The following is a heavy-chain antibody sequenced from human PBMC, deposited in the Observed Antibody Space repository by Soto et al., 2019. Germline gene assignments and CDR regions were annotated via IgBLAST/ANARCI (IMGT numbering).Heavy chain of an antibody. V-gene: IGHV3-33*01. CDR2: IWSDGSER. CDR3: ARDRRYFESSALDY. Sequence: QVQLVESGGGVVQPGTSLRLSCAASGFRFSTYGMHWVRQAPGKGLEWVALIWSDGSERYYEDSVKGRFTISKDNSKNTLYLQMNSLRAEDTAMYYCARDRRYFESSALDYWGQGTLVSVSS. D-gene: IGHD3-22*01. CDR1: GFRFSTYG. J-gene: IGHJ4*02.